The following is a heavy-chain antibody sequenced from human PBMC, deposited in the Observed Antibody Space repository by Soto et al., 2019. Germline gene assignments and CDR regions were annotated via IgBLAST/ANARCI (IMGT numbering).Heavy chain of an antibody. CDR3: ARLGASYQSLDP. D-gene: IGHD2-2*01. CDR2: IYYAGTT. V-gene: IGHV4-59*08. CDR1: GGSLSPNY. J-gene: IGHJ5*02. Sequence: PSETLSLTCSVSGGSLSPNYWAWIRQPPEKGLEWIGYIYYAGTTSYSPSLKSRVSITLETSKSQFSLRLTSVAASDTAVYYCARLGASYQSLDPWRQGTVVTVSS.